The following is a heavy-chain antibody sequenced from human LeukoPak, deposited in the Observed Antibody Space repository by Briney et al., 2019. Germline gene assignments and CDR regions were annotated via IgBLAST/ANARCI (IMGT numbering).Heavy chain of an antibody. D-gene: IGHD1-26*01. Sequence: PGGSLRLSCAASGFTFSSYWMHWVRQAPGKGLVWVSRINSDGSSTSYADSVRGRFSISRDNAKNILSLQMNTLRVEDTAMYYCARWSPSGRMETYSFYYYMDVWGKGTTVTVSS. J-gene: IGHJ6*03. CDR2: INSDGSST. CDR3: ARWSPSGRMETYSFYYYMDV. CDR1: GFTFSSYW. V-gene: IGHV3-74*01.